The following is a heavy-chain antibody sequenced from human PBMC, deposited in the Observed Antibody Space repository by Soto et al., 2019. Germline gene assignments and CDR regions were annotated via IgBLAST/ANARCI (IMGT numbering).Heavy chain of an antibody. J-gene: IGHJ6*02. D-gene: IGHD6-6*01. V-gene: IGHV3-30-3*01. CDR2: ISTDETSK. Sequence: QVHLVESGGDVVQPGRSLRLSCAASGFTFSDYIIHWVRQAPGKGLEWVTLISTDETSKYFAESVKGRFTISSDNSKNTVNLQMNSLRPEDTAVYYCARHAIGARKYHYKHLDVWGQGTTVTVSS. CDR1: GFTFSDYI. CDR3: ARHAIGARKYHYKHLDV.